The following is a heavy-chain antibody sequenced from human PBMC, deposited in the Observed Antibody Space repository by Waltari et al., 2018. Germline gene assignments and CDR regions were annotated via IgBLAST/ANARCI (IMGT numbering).Heavy chain of an antibody. CDR2: IYYSGST. J-gene: IGHJ5*02. D-gene: IGHD6-19*01. Sequence: QVQLQELGPGLVRPSETLSRTCTASGGPISSCYCRCIRQPPAKGLEWIGYIYYSGSTNYNPSLKSRVTISVDTSKNQFSLKLSSVTAADTAVYYCARRGPYSSGWSPWGQGTLVTVSS. CDR1: GGPISSCY. V-gene: IGHV4-59*08. CDR3: ARRGPYSSGWSP.